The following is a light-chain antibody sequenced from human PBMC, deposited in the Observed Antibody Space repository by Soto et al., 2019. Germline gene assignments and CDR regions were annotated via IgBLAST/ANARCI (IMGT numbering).Light chain of an antibody. CDR2: DVS. Sequence: QSVLTQPRSVSGSPGQSVTISCTGTSSDVGGYNYVSWYQQHPGKVPKLMIYDVSKRPSGVPDRFSGSKSDNTASLTISGLQAEDEADYYCCSYAGSYTHVFGSGTKLTVL. CDR3: CSYAGSYTHV. J-gene: IGLJ1*01. V-gene: IGLV2-11*01. CDR1: SSDVGGYNY.